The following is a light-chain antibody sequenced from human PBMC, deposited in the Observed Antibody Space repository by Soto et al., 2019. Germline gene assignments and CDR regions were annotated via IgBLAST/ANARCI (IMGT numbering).Light chain of an antibody. Sequence: DIQLTQSPSSLSASVGDRVTITCRASQSMGSYLNWYQQKPGKAPKLLIDAASSFHSRVPSRFSGSGSGTGFTLTSSSLQPEDFATYYCQHSYITPPTFGGGTKVEIK. CDR3: QHSYITPPT. CDR1: QSMGSY. V-gene: IGKV1-39*01. J-gene: IGKJ4*01. CDR2: AAS.